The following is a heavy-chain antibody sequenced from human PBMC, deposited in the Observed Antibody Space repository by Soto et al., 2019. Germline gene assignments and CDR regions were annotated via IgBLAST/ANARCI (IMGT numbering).Heavy chain of an antibody. J-gene: IGHJ4*02. V-gene: IGHV3-30-3*01. CDR1: GFTFSRYT. Sequence: QVQLVESGGGVVQPGRSLRLSCAASGFTFSRYTMHWVRQAPGKGPEWMAFISDDGNNKYYADSVKGQFTIYRDNSKNTLYLQMNSLRTEDTAVYYWARDDEGGSDCDLGYWGQGTLVTVSS. D-gene: IGHD3-10*01. CDR3: ARDDEGGSDCDLGY. CDR2: ISDDGNNK.